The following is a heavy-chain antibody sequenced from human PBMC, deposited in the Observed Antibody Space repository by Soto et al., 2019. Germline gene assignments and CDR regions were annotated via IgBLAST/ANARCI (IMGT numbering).Heavy chain of an antibody. V-gene: IGHV1-69*13. CDR3: ARDRVAARPGRFDY. Sequence: SVKVSCKASGGTFSSYAISWVRQAPGQGLEWMGGIIPIFGTANYAQKFQGRVTITADESTSTAYMELSSLRSEDTAVYYCARDRVAARPGRFDYWGQGTLVTVSS. CDR1: GGTFSSYA. J-gene: IGHJ4*02. CDR2: IIPIFGTA. D-gene: IGHD6-6*01.